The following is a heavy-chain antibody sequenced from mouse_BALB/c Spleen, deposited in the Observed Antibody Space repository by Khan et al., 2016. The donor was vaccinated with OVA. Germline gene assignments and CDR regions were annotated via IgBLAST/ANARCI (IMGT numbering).Heavy chain of an antibody. Sequence: EVELVESGPGLVKPSQSLSLTCTVTGYSITSDYAWNWIRQFPGNKLEWMGYISYSGNTKYNPSLKSRISITRDTSKNQFFLQLNSVTAEDTATYYCARSYGGDFDYWGQGTTLTVSS. J-gene: IGHJ2*01. V-gene: IGHV3-2*02. CDR2: ISYSGNT. CDR3: ARSYGGDFDY. D-gene: IGHD1-1*02. CDR1: GYSITSDYA.